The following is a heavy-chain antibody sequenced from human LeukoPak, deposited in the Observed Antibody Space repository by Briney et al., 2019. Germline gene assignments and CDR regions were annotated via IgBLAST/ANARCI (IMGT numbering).Heavy chain of an antibody. Sequence: KSSETLSLTCTVSGYSISSGYYWGWIRQPPGKGLEWIGQIYHRGSTDYNPSLKSRVTISVDTSKNQFSLNLSAVTATDTAVYYCARLALQEVGATQTYYLDYWGQGTLVTVSS. V-gene: IGHV4-38-2*02. D-gene: IGHD1-26*01. CDR3: ARLALQEVGATQTYYLDY. CDR1: GYSISSGYY. J-gene: IGHJ4*02. CDR2: IYHRGST.